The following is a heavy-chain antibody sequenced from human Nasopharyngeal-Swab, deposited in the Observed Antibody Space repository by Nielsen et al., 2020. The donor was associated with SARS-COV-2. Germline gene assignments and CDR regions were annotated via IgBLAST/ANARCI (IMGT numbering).Heavy chain of an antibody. D-gene: IGHD2/OR15-2a*01. CDR2: IYSDGST. Sequence: GESLKISCAASGLTVRSNYMTWVRQAPGKGLEWVSLIYSDGSTYYADSVKGRFTISRDNSKNTLSLQMNSLRAEDTAVYYCAKDLRGPYFFWGQGTLVTVSS. V-gene: IGHV3-53*01. J-gene: IGHJ4*02. CDR1: GLTVRSNY. CDR3: AKDLRGPYFF.